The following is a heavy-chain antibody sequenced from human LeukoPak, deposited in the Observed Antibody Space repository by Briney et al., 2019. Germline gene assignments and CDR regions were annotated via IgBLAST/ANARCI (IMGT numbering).Heavy chain of an antibody. J-gene: IGHJ3*02. CDR1: GFTFSSYA. D-gene: IGHD3-22*01. CDR2: ISHDGNIK. Sequence: QPGRSLRLSCAASGFTFSSYAMHWVRRAPGKGLEWVAVISHDGNIKYHADSMKDRFTISRDNSRNTLYLQMNNLRPEDTAVYSCARAKYYDSRGYSVREAYDIWGQGTMVTVSS. CDR3: ARAKYYDSRGYSVREAYDI. V-gene: IGHV3-30*04.